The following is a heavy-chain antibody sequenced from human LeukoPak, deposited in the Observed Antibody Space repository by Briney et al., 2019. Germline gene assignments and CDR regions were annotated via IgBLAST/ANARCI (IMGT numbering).Heavy chain of an antibody. CDR3: ARRLWFGALGGMDV. J-gene: IGHJ6*02. D-gene: IGHD3-10*01. V-gene: IGHV4-34*01. Sequence: PSETLSLTCAVYGGSFSGYYWSWIRQPPGKGLEWIGEINHSGSTNYNPSLKSRVTISVDTSKNQFSLKLSSVTAADTAVYDCARRLWFGALGGMDVWGQGTTVTVSS. CDR1: GGSFSGYY. CDR2: INHSGST.